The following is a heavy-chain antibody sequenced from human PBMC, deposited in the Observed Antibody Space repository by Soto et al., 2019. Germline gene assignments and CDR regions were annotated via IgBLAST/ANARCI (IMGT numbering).Heavy chain of an antibody. Sequence: SVPTLVNPTQTLTLTCTFSGFSLSTSGMCVGWIRQPPGKALEWLALIDWDDDKYYSTSLKTRLTISKDTSKNQVVLTMTNMDPVDTATYYCARDIAVAGYYYYGMDVWGQGTTVTVSS. V-gene: IGHV2-70*01. CDR1: GFSLSTSGMC. J-gene: IGHJ6*02. D-gene: IGHD6-19*01. CDR2: IDWDDDK. CDR3: ARDIAVAGYYYYGMDV.